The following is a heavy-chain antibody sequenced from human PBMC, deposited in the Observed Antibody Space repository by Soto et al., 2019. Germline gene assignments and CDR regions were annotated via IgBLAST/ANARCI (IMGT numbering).Heavy chain of an antibody. CDR2: IYYSGST. CDR1: GGSIISYY. D-gene: IGHD3-16*02. V-gene: IGHV4-59*08. Sequence: SETLSLTCTVSGGSIISYYWSWIRQPPGKGLEWIGYIYYSGSTNYNPSLKSRVTISVDTSKNQFSLKLSSVTAADTAVYYCASHYYDYIWGSYRPYAFDIWGQGTMVTVSS. CDR3: ASHYYDYIWGSYRPYAFDI. J-gene: IGHJ3*02.